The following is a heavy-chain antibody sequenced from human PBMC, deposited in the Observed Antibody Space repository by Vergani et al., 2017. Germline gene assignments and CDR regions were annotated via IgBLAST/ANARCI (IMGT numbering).Heavy chain of an antibody. CDR2: ISSSSSYI. Sequence: EVQLVESGGGLVKPGGSLRLSCAASGFTFSSYSMNWVRQAPGKGLEWVSSISSSSSYIYYADSVKGRFTISRDNAKNSLYLQMNSLRAEDTAVYYLAKAQDSWGGGTVDWRGPGTLVTVSS. D-gene: IGHD3/OR15-3a*01. CDR1: GFTFSSYS. J-gene: IGHJ4*01. CDR3: AKAQDSWGGGTVDW. V-gene: IGHV3-21*01.